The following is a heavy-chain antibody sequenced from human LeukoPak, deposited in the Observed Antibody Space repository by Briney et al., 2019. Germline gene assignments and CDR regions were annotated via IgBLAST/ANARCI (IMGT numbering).Heavy chain of an antibody. Sequence: SETLSLTCAVSGGSISSESYWGWIRQPPGKGLEWIGYIYYSGSTNYSPSLKSRVTISVDTSKNQFSLKLSSVTAADTAVYYCAREGCSSTSCYRDWFDPWGQGTLVTVSS. V-gene: IGHV4-61*01. CDR3: AREGCSSTSCYRDWFDP. CDR2: IYYSGST. CDR1: GGSISSESY. J-gene: IGHJ5*02. D-gene: IGHD2-2*01.